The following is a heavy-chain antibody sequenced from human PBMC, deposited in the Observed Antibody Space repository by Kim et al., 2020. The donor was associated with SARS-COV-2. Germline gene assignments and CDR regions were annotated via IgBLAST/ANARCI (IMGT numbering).Heavy chain of an antibody. CDR2: ISYDGSNK. J-gene: IGHJ4*02. D-gene: IGHD1-26*01. Sequence: GGSLRLSCAASGFTFSSYAMHWVRQAPGKGLEWVAVISYDGSNKYYADSVKGRFTISRDNSKNTLYLQMNSLRAEDTAVYYCAAGSGSYYSGVDYWGQGT. V-gene: IGHV3-30*04. CDR1: GFTFSSYA. CDR3: AAGSGSYYSGVDY.